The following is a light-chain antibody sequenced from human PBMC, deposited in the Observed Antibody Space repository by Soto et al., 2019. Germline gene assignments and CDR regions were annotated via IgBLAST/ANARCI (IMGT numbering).Light chain of an antibody. CDR1: QGISSY. CDR3: QMYDSAPFP. CDR2: GAS. V-gene: IGKV1-27*01. Sequence: EIPLIESPSFRSASIGDRVTITCRASQGISSYLAWYQQKPGRLPKLLLFGASTLQSGVPARFSGSGSGTLFTLTINGLLPEDVATYYCQMYDSAPFPFAAGTKVDIK. J-gene: IGKJ3*01.